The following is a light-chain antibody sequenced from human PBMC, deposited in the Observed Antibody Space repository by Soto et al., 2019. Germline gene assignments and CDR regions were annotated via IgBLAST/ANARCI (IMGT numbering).Light chain of an antibody. J-gene: IGKJ1*01. CDR3: QQYAGSPRT. CDR1: QSVTSNN. Sequence: IVLTQSPGTLSLSPGERATLFCRASQSVTSNNLAWYQQKPGQAPRLLIYGASTRATGIPDRFSGSGSATDFTLAISRLEPEDFALYYCQQYAGSPRTFGQGTKV. V-gene: IGKV3-20*01. CDR2: GAS.